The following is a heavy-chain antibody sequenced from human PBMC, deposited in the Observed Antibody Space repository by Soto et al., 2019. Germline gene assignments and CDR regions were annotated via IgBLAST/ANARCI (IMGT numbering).Heavy chain of an antibody. J-gene: IGHJ6*02. CDR2: ISGSGGST. V-gene: IGHV3-23*01. CDR3: ATLPAATLKYYYYGMDV. D-gene: IGHD2-2*01. CDR1: GFTFSSYA. Sequence: GGSLRLSCAASGFTFSSYAMSWVRQAPGKGLECVSAISGSGGSTYYADSVKGRFTISRDNSKNTLYLQMNSLRAEDTAVYYCATLPAATLKYYYYGMDVWGQGTTVTSP.